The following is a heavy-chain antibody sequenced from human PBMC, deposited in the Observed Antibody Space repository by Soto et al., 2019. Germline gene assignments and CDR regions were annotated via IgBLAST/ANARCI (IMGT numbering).Heavy chain of an antibody. V-gene: IGHV3-53*01. Sequence: EVQLVESGGGLIQPGGSLRLSCAASGFTFSSHDMNWVRQAPGKGLEWVSLIYSSGSPSYADSVKGRFTISRDNSKNTLYLQMSSLRAEDTAVYYCATRPLLPGAPWGQGTMVTVSS. D-gene: IGHD3-22*01. CDR3: ATRPLLPGAP. CDR1: GFTFSSHD. J-gene: IGHJ3*01. CDR2: IYSSGSP.